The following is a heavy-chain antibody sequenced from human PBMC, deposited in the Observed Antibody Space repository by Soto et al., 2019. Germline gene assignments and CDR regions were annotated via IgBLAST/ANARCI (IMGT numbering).Heavy chain of an antibody. CDR1: GDSISSGTSF. Sequence: QVQLQESGPRLVKPSQTLSLTCSVSGDSISSGTSFWSWIRRRPEKGLEWIGRTYYSGSTYYNPSLVSRVAISVDTSQNLFSLRLTSLTAADTALYFCAREVDILTGRYFDCWGQGTLVTVSS. CDR3: AREVDILTGRYFDC. CDR2: TYYSGST. J-gene: IGHJ4*02. V-gene: IGHV4-31*03. D-gene: IGHD3-9*01.